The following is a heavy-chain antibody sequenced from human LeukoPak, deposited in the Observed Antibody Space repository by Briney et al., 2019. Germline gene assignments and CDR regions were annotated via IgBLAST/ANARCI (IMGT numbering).Heavy chain of an antibody. Sequence: KPSETLSLTCTVSGGSISPFYWNWIRQPPGKGLDWIGYIYYSGSGSTNYNPSLKSRVTISVDTAKNQFSLRLSSVTAADTAVYYCGRHQTMYYGMDVWGQGTTVTVSS. D-gene: IGHD4/OR15-4a*01. V-gene: IGHV4-59*08. J-gene: IGHJ6*02. CDR3: GRHQTMYYGMDV. CDR2: IYYSGSGST. CDR1: GGSISPFY.